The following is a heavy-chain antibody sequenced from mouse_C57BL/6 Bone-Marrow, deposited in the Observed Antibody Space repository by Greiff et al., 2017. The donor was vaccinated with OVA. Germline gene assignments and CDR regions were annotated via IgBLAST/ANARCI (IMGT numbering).Heavy chain of an antibody. CDR3: AREALYYYGSSYPGYFDV. D-gene: IGHD1-1*01. V-gene: IGHV1-9*01. CDR2: ILPGSGST. CDR1: GFTFTGYW. Sequence: QVQLQQSGAELMKPGASVKLSCKATGFTFTGYWIEWVKQRPGHGLEGIGEILPGSGSTNYNEKFKGKATFTADTSSKTAYMQLSSLTTEDSAIYYCAREALYYYGSSYPGYFDVWGTGTTVTVSS. J-gene: IGHJ1*03.